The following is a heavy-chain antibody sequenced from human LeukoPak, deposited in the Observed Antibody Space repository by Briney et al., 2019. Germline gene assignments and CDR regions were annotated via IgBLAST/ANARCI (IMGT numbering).Heavy chain of an antibody. D-gene: IGHD2-2*01. Sequence: PGRSLRLSCAASGFTFSSYGMHWVRQAPGKGLEWVAVIWYDGGNKYYADSVKGRFTISRDNSKNTLYLQMNSLRAEDTAVYYCAREGRVVPAAMRNYYYGMDVWGKGTTVTVSS. CDR1: GFTFSSYG. V-gene: IGHV3-33*01. CDR2: IWYDGGNK. CDR3: AREGRVVPAAMRNYYYGMDV. J-gene: IGHJ6*04.